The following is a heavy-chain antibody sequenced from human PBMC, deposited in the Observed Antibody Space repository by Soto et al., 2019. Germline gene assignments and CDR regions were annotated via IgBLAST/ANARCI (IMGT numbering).Heavy chain of an antibody. D-gene: IGHD2-8*01. CDR1: GFLFTDYY. J-gene: IGHJ4*02. Sequence: LRLSCTASGFLFTDYYMSWIRQPPGKGLEWLAYIDGSSDYTNSADSVKGRFTISRDNAKNSVFLQMNNLRADDTAVYYCARDLRFSSTNYFDFWGRGTLVTVSS. CDR3: ARDLRFSSTNYFDF. V-gene: IGHV3-11*06. CDR2: IDGSSDYT.